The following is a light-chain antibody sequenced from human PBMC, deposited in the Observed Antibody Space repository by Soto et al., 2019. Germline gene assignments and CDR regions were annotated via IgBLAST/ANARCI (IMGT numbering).Light chain of an antibody. V-gene: IGKV3-15*01. CDR3: QQYNNWPPSIT. CDR1: QSVTSSD. Sequence: EIALTQSPATLSLSPGERATLSCRASQSVTSSDLAWYQQKPGQAPRLLIYGASTRATGIPARFSGSGSGTEFTLTISSLQSEDFAVYYCQQYNNWPPSITFGQGTRLEIK. J-gene: IGKJ5*01. CDR2: GAS.